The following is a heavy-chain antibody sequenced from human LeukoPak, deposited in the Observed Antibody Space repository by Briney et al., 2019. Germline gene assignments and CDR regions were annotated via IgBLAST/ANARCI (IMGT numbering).Heavy chain of an antibody. Sequence: GGSLRLSCAASGSTFSSYPLHWVRQAPGKGLEWVSTISGSGANTYYADSVKGRFTISRDNSKNTLSLQMNSLRVEDTALYYCAKYSDSTGAHYFDYWGQGTLVTVSS. V-gene: IGHV3-23*01. D-gene: IGHD2/OR15-2a*01. CDR2: ISGSGANT. J-gene: IGHJ4*02. CDR1: GSTFSSYP. CDR3: AKYSDSTGAHYFDY.